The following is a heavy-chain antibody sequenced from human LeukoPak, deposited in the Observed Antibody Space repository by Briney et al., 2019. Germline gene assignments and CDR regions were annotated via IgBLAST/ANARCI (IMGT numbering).Heavy chain of an antibody. J-gene: IGHJ4*02. V-gene: IGHV3-30-3*01. D-gene: IGHD2-21*02. Sequence: TGGSLRLSCAASGFTFSSYAMHWVRQAPGKGLEWVAVISYDGSNEYYADSVKGRFTISRDNSKNTLYLQMNSLRAEDTAVYYCARECGGDCYPAFDYWGQGTLVTVSS. CDR3: ARECGGDCYPAFDY. CDR2: ISYDGSNE. CDR1: GFTFSSYA.